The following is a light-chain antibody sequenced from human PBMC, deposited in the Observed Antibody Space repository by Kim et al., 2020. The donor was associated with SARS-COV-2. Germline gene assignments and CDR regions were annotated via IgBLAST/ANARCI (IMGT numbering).Light chain of an antibody. Sequence: DIQMTQFLSTLSASVGDSVTITCRASQTIRSWLAWYQQKPGKAPKLLIYDASSLDSGVPSRFAGSGSGTEFTLTISSLQPDDFATYHCQQYISYSLTFGGGTKVDIK. CDR3: QQYISYSLT. J-gene: IGKJ4*01. CDR2: DAS. V-gene: IGKV1-5*01. CDR1: QTIRSW.